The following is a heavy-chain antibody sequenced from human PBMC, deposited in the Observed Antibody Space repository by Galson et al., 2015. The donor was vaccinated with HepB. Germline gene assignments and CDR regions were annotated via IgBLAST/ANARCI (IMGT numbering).Heavy chain of an antibody. D-gene: IGHD3-10*01. Sequence: SVKASCKVSGYTLTELSMHWVRQAPGKGLEWMGGFDPEDGETIYAQKFQGRVTMTEDTSTDTAYMELSSLRSEDTAVYYCATGVSAASGFDYWGQGTLVTVSS. CDR1: GYTLTELS. J-gene: IGHJ4*02. CDR3: ATGVSAASGFDY. V-gene: IGHV1-24*01. CDR2: FDPEDGET.